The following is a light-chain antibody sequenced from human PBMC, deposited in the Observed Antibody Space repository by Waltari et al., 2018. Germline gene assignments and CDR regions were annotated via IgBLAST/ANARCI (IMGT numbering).Light chain of an antibody. Sequence: DIQMTQSPSTLSASVGDRVTITCRASRSISSWLAWYQQKPGKAPKLLIYKASSLESGVPSRFSGGGSVTEFTLTISSLQPDDFATYYCQQYNGYPWTFGQGTKVEIK. V-gene: IGKV1-5*03. CDR1: RSISSW. CDR2: KAS. J-gene: IGKJ1*01. CDR3: QQYNGYPWT.